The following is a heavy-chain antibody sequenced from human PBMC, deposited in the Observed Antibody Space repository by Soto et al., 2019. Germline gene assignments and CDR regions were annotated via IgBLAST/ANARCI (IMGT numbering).Heavy chain of an antibody. J-gene: IGHJ5*02. V-gene: IGHV4-39*01. CDR1: GGSISSSSYY. Sequence: QLQLQESGPGLVKPSETLSLTCTVSGGSISSSSYYWGWIRQPPGKGLEWIGSIYYSGSTYYNPSLKCRVTISLDTSKNQFSLKLSSVTAADTAVYYCARRRVVNCSGGSCYGWFDPWGQGTLVTVSS. D-gene: IGHD2-15*01. CDR3: ARRRVVNCSGGSCYGWFDP. CDR2: IYYSGST.